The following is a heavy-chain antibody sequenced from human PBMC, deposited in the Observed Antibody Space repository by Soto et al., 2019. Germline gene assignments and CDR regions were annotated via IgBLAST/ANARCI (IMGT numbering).Heavy chain of an antibody. V-gene: IGHV1-18*01. D-gene: IGHD2-8*01. CDR1: GYTFTRYG. J-gene: IGHJ6*02. CDR3: AKNGQPPYYYYGLDI. Sequence: GASVKVSCKASGYTFTRYGIGWVRQAPGQGLEWMGWISGYNGDTNYAQKFQGRVTMTIDTSTSIAYMELRSLTSDDTAVYFCAKNGQPPYYYYGLDIWS. CDR2: ISGYNGDT.